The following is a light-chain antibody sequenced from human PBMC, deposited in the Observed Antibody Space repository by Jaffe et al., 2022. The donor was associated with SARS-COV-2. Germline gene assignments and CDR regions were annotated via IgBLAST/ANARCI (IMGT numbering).Light chain of an antibody. Sequence: DIQLTQSPAFLSASVGDRVTITCRASQDIDSYLAWYQQRPGKAPKLLIYAASTLQRGVPSRFSGSGSGTEFTLTISSLQPEDFATYYCQQVNTYPRGLTFGGGTKVEIK. CDR3: QQVNTYPRGLT. CDR2: AAS. CDR1: QDIDSY. V-gene: IGKV1-9*01. J-gene: IGKJ4*01.